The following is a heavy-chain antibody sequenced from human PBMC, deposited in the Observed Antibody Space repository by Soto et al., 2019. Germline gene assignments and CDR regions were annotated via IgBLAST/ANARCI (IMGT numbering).Heavy chain of an antibody. J-gene: IGHJ6*02. CDR3: ARGVAIVVVPAGIGDFGNYSYGMDV. CDR2: IIPIFGTA. D-gene: IGHD2-2*03. V-gene: IGHV1-69*01. CDR1: GGTFSSYA. Sequence: QVQLVQSGAEVKKPGSSVKVSCKASGGTFSSYAISWVRQAPGQGLEWMGGIIPIFGTANYAQKFQGRVTITADESTSTAFMELSSLRSEDTAVYYCARGVAIVVVPAGIGDFGNYSYGMDVWGQWTTVTVSS.